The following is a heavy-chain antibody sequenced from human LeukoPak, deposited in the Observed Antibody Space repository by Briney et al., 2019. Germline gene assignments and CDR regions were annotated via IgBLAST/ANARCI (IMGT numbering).Heavy chain of an antibody. CDR2: ISGSGGST. Sequence: GGSLRLSCAASGFTFSSYAMSWVRQAPGKGLEWVSAISGSGGSTYYADSVKDRFTISRDNSKNTLYLQMNSLRAEDTAVYYCAKSGGSITMVVVVNNFDYWGQGTLVTVSS. D-gene: IGHD3-22*01. J-gene: IGHJ4*02. V-gene: IGHV3-23*01. CDR1: GFTFSSYA. CDR3: AKSGGSITMVVVVNNFDY.